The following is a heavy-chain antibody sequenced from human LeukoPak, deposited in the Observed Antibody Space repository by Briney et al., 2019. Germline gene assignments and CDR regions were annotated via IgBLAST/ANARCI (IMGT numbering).Heavy chain of an antibody. CDR3: ARTHSSSWYCGMDV. CDR1: AFAFGSYW. D-gene: IGHD6-13*01. Sequence: PGGSLRLSCAASAFAFGSYWMSWVRQAPGKGLEWVANIRQDGGETYYVDSVKGRFTISRDNAKNSLYLQMSSLRAEDTAVYYCARTHSSSWYCGMDVWGQGTTVTVSS. J-gene: IGHJ6*02. CDR2: IRQDGGET. V-gene: IGHV3-7*03.